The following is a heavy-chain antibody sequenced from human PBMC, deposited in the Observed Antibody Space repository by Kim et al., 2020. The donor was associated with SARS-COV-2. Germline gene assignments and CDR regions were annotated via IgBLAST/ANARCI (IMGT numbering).Heavy chain of an antibody. D-gene: IGHD3-3*01. CDR2: IYYSGST. Sequence: SETLSLTCTVSGGSISSSSYYWGWIRQPPGKGLEWIGSIYYSGSTYYNPSLKSRVTISVDTSKNQFSLKLSSVTAADTAVYYCATYAKLSDYDFWSGYWDYWGQGTLVTVSS. V-gene: IGHV4-39*01. CDR1: GGSISSSSYY. CDR3: ATYAKLSDYDFWSGYWDY. J-gene: IGHJ4*02.